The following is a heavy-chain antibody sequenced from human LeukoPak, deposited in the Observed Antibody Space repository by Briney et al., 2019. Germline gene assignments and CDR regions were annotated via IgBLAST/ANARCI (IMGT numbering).Heavy chain of an antibody. J-gene: IGHJ5*02. CDR1: GGSISSYY. Sequence: SETLSLTCTVSGGSISSYYWSWIRQPPGKGLERIGYIYTSGSTNYNPSLKSRVTISVDTSKNQFSLKLSSVTAADTAVYYCARLDYYDSTGLFDPWGQGTLVTVSS. V-gene: IGHV4-4*09. D-gene: IGHD3-22*01. CDR3: ARLDYYDSTGLFDP. CDR2: IYTSGST.